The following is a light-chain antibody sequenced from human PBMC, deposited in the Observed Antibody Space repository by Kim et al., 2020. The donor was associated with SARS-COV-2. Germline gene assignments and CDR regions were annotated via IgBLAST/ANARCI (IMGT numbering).Light chain of an antibody. CDR3: QQRSSWPLT. Sequence: EIVLTQSTAILSLSPGERATLSCRASQTIITYLAWYQQKPGRAPRLLIYDASNRATGIPARFSGSGSGTDFTLTISSLEPEDFAVYYCQQRSSWPLTFGGGTKVDIK. CDR1: QTIITY. J-gene: IGKJ4*01. CDR2: DAS. V-gene: IGKV3-11*01.